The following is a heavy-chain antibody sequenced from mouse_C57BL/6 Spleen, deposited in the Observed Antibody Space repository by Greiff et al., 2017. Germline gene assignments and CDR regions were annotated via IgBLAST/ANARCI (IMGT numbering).Heavy chain of an antibody. Sequence: VQLQQSGPELVKPGASVKISCKASGYAFSSSWMNWVKQRPGKGLEWIGRIYPGDGDTNYNGKFKGKATLTADKSSSTAYMQLSSLTSEDSAVYFCARWMYYYGSSYGYFDVWGTGTTVTVSS. D-gene: IGHD1-1*01. V-gene: IGHV1-82*01. J-gene: IGHJ1*03. CDR2: IYPGDGDT. CDR1: GYAFSSSW. CDR3: ARWMYYYGSSYGYFDV.